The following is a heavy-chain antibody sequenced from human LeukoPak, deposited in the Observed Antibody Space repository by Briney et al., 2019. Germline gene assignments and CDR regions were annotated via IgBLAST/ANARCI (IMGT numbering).Heavy chain of an antibody. CDR3: ARGQSYCSSASCHTDS. J-gene: IGHJ4*02. V-gene: IGHV3-7*04. Sequence: GGSLRLSCATSGFTFSSYWMSWVRQAAGKGLEWVADIKKDGSEEYYVDSVKGRFTISRDNAQTSLYLQMNRLRAEDTAVYFCARGQSYCSSASCHTDSWGQGTLVTVSS. CDR1: GFTFSSYW. CDR2: IKKDGSEE. D-gene: IGHD2-2*02.